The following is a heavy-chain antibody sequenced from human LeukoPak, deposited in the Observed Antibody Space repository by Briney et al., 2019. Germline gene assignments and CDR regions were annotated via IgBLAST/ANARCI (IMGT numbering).Heavy chain of an antibody. J-gene: IGHJ4*02. Sequence: GGSLRLSCVVSDFTLSSHGMHWVRQAPGKGLEWVAVISSDGGKKSYADSVKGRFTISRDNSKNTLYLQMDSLRVEDTAIYYCARDRAWDYLDSWDQGPLVTVSS. V-gene: IGHV3-30*03. CDR3: ARDRAWDYLDS. CDR1: DFTLSSHG. D-gene: IGHD1-26*01. CDR2: ISSDGGKK.